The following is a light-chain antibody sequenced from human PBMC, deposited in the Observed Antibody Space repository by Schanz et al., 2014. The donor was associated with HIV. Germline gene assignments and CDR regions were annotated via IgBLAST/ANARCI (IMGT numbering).Light chain of an antibody. Sequence: QSVLTQPPSASGTPGQRVTISCSGSSSNIGSNSVHWYQQLPGTAPKLLIFGDNQRPSGVPDRFSGSKSGTSASLAISGLQSEDEADYFCVSWDDSLTGWVFGGGTKLTVL. CDR3: VSWDDSLTGWV. CDR1: SSNIGSNS. J-gene: IGLJ3*02. CDR2: GDN. V-gene: IGLV1-44*01.